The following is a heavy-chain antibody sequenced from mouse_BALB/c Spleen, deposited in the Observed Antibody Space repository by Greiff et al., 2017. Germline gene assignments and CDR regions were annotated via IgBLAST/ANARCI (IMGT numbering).Heavy chain of an antibody. CDR2: IYPGNSDT. J-gene: IGHJ4*01. CDR1: GYSFTSYW. D-gene: IGHD2-1*01. CDR3: TGLYGNYYAMDY. V-gene: IGHV1-5*01. Sequence: DVQLQQSGTVLARPGASVKMSCKASGYSFTSYWMHWVKQRPGQGLEWIGAIYPGNSDTSYNQKFKGKAKLTAVTSASTAYMELSSLTNEDSAVYYCTGLYGNYYAMDYWGQGTSVTVSS.